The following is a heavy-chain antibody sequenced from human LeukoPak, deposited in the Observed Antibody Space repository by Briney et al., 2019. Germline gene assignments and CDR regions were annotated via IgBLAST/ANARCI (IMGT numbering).Heavy chain of an antibody. Sequence: PGRSLRLSCAASGFTFSSYAMHWVRQAPGKGLEWVAVISYDGSNKYYADSVKGRFTISRDNSKNTLYLQMNSLRAEDTAVYYCARGLLGYYDSSGYFIFDAFDIWGQGTMVTVSS. V-gene: IGHV3-30*04. D-gene: IGHD3-22*01. J-gene: IGHJ3*02. CDR3: ARGLLGYYDSSGYFIFDAFDI. CDR1: GFTFSSYA. CDR2: ISYDGSNK.